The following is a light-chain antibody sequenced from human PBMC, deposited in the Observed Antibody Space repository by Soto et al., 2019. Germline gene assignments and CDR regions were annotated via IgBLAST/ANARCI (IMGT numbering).Light chain of an antibody. J-gene: IGKJ2*01. CDR2: FAS. Sequence: DIQMTQSPSSLSASVGDRVTITCRASQSISSYLNWYQHKPGRAPKVLIYFASSLQSEVPSRFSGSGSGTDFTLTIRSLQPEDFATYYCQQAYSSPYTFSQGTKLEIK. V-gene: IGKV1-39*01. CDR1: QSISSY. CDR3: QQAYSSPYT.